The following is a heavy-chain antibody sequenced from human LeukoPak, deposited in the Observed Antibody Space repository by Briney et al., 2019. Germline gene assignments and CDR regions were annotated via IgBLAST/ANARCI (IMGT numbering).Heavy chain of an antibody. J-gene: IGHJ4*02. V-gene: IGHV4-4*07. CDR1: GGSISGYY. CDR2: IYSSGST. D-gene: IGHD5-18*01. CDR3: ARDMHSFGYYFDY. Sequence: SETLSLTCTVSGGSISGYYWSWIRQPAGKGLEWIGLIYSSGSTNYNPSLKSRVTMSVDTSKHQFSLKLTSVTAADTAVYHCARDMHSFGYYFDYWGQGILVTVSS.